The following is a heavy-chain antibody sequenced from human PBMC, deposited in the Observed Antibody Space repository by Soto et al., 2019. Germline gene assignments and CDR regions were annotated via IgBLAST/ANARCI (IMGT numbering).Heavy chain of an antibody. CDR1: GFTFSSYA. D-gene: IGHD3-3*01. CDR3: ARGGPSVLRFFPNLNWFDP. CDR2: ISYDGSNK. J-gene: IGHJ5*02. V-gene: IGHV3-30-3*01. Sequence: HPGGSLRLSCAASGFTFSSYAMHWVRQAPGKGLEWVAVISYDGSNKYYADSVKGRFTISRDNSKNTLYLQMNSLRAEDTAVYYCARGGPSVLRFFPNLNWFDPWCPGPLLTV.